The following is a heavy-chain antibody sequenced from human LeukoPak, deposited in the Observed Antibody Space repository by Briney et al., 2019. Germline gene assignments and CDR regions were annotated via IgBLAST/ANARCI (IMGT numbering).Heavy chain of an antibody. D-gene: IGHD3-10*01. Sequence: SETLSLTCTVSGGSISSYYWSWIRQPPGKGLEWIGYIYYSGSTNYNPSLKSRVTISVDTSKNQFSLKLSSVTAADTAVYYCAREGGPMVRGRGGFDYWGQGTLVTVSS. V-gene: IGHV4-59*01. CDR2: IYYSGST. CDR1: GGSISSYY. CDR3: AREGGPMVRGRGGFDY. J-gene: IGHJ4*02.